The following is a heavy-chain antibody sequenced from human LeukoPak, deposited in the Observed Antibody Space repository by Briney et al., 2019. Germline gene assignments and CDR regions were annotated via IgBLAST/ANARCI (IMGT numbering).Heavy chain of an antibody. CDR1: GYTFTSYY. J-gene: IGHJ4*02. D-gene: IGHD3-22*01. CDR2: INPSGGST. CDR3: AGDQSYYDSSGPIDY. Sequence: WASVKVSCKASGYTFTSYYMHWVRQAPGQGLEWMGIINPSGGSTSYAQKFQGRVTMTRDTSTSTVYMELSSLRPEDTAVYYCAGDQSYYDSSGPIDYWGQGTLVTVSS. V-gene: IGHV1-46*03.